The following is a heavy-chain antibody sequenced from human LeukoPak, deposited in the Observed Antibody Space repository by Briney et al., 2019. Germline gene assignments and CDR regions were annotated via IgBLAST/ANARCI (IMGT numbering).Heavy chain of an antibody. CDR3: ARDPGYSSPRGDY. Sequence: ASVKVSCKPSGYTFTIYYMHWVRQAPGQGLEWMGWINPNSGGTHYAQKFQGRVTMTRDTSISTAYMELSRLRSDDTAVYYCARDPGYSSPRGDYWGQGTLVTVSS. V-gene: IGHV1-2*02. CDR1: GYTFTIYY. J-gene: IGHJ4*02. D-gene: IGHD5-18*01. CDR2: INPNSGGT.